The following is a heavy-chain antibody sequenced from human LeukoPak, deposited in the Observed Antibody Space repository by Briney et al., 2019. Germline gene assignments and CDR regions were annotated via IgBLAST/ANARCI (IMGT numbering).Heavy chain of an antibody. CDR2: ITTYNGNT. CDR1: GYTFINYG. J-gene: IGHJ5*02. Sequence: EASVKVSCKASGYTFINYGITWVRQAPGQGLEWMGWITTYNGNTYYAQNFQGRVTMTADTSTSTAYMEVRSLRSDDTAVYYCARLSPPIASFCSGGTCYSGGFDPWGQGTLVTVSS. V-gene: IGHV1-18*01. CDR3: ARLSPPIASFCSGGTCYSGGFDP. D-gene: IGHD2-15*01.